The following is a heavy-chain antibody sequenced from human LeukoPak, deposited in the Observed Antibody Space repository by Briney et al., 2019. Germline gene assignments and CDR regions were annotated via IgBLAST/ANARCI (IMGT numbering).Heavy chain of an antibody. V-gene: IGHV3-21*01. Sequence: GGSLRLSCAASGITFSSYGMSWVRQAPGKGLEWVSFISSSSSYIYFADSVKGRFTISRDNAKNSLYLQMNSLRAEDTAVYYCARGEWSSSPFDYWGQGTLVTVSS. CDR1: GITFSSYG. J-gene: IGHJ4*02. D-gene: IGHD6-6*01. CDR2: ISSSSSYI. CDR3: ARGEWSSSPFDY.